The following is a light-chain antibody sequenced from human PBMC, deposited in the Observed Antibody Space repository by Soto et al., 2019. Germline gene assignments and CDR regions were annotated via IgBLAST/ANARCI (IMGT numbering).Light chain of an antibody. J-gene: IGLJ1*01. CDR2: EDD. CDR3: CSYAGSSTYV. V-gene: IGLV2-23*01. Sequence: QSALTQPASVSGSPGQSITISCTGTSSDVGTYNFVSWYQQRPDKAPTLMIFEDDQRPSGVSFRFSGSKSGNTASLTISGLQAEDEADYYCCSYAGSSTYVFGTGTKLTVL. CDR1: SSDVGTYNF.